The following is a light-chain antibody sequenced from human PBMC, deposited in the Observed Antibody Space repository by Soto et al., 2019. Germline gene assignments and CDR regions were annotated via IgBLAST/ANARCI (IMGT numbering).Light chain of an antibody. CDR1: QNIANNY. Sequence: EVALTQSPGTLSLSPGARATLSCRASQNIANNYLTWYQQKPGQAPRVLIYDASTRATGTPDRFSGSGSGTDFTLTISRLEPEDSAVYYCQQYGSSPWTFGQGTKVEI. V-gene: IGKV3-20*01. CDR2: DAS. CDR3: QQYGSSPWT. J-gene: IGKJ1*01.